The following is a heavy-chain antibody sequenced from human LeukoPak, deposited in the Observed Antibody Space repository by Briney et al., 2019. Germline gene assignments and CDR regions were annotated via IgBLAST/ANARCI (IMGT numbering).Heavy chain of an antibody. D-gene: IGHD3-22*01. V-gene: IGHV3-30-3*01. CDR1: GFTFSSYA. CDR2: IPYDGSNK. J-gene: IGHJ4*02. Sequence: GGSLRLSCAASGFTFSSYAMHWVRQAPGKGLEWVAVIPYDGSNKYYADSVKGRFTISRDNSKDTLYLQMSSVRVDDTAVYYCARDRGRYYDSRGFYWGYYFDSWGQGILVTVST. CDR3: ARDRGRYYDSRGFYWGYYFDS.